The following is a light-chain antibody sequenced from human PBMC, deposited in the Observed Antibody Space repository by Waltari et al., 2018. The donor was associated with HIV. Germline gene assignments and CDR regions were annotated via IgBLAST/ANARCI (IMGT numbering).Light chain of an antibody. V-gene: IGLV2-8*01. Sequence: QSALTQPPSASGSPGQSVTIACTGTSSDVGGYNYVSWYQQDPGKAPNPMIYEVTKRPSGVSDRFSGSKSGNTASLTVSGLQAEDEADYYCSSYAGSNNFVFGTGTKVTVL. CDR3: SSYAGSNNFV. J-gene: IGLJ1*01. CDR2: EVT. CDR1: SSDVGGYNY.